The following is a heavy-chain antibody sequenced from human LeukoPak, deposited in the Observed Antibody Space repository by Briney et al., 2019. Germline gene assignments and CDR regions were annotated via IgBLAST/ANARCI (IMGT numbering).Heavy chain of an antibody. J-gene: IGHJ6*04. CDR1: GGSISSYY. CDR2: IYYSGST. Sequence: SETLSLTCTVSGGSISSYYWSWIRQPPGKGLECIGYIYYSGSTNYNPSLKSRVTISVDTSKNQFSLKLSSVTAADTAVYYCARDRGGSGSQDYYYYGMDVWGKGTTVTVSS. D-gene: IGHD3-10*01. CDR3: ARDRGGSGSQDYYYYGMDV. V-gene: IGHV4-59*01.